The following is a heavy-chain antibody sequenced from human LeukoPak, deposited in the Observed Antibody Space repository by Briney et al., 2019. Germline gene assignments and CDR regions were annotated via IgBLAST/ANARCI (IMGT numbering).Heavy chain of an antibody. CDR1: GGSISSGSYY. Sequence: SETLSLTCTVSGGSISSGSYYWSWIRQPAGKGLEWIGRIYTSGSTNYNPSLKSRVTISVDTSKNQFSLKLSSVTAADTAVYYCARVTEQWLNLHAIDIWGQGTMVAVSS. CDR3: ARVTEQWLNLHAIDI. J-gene: IGHJ3*02. V-gene: IGHV4-61*02. D-gene: IGHD6-19*01. CDR2: IYTSGST.